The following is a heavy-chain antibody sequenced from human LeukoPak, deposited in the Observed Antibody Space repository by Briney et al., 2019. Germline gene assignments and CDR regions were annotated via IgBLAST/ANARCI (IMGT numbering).Heavy chain of an antibody. D-gene: IGHD3-22*01. CDR3: ARVETYYDTDSARKTFDY. V-gene: IGHV1-18*01. Sequence: GASVKVSCKASGYTFTSYGISWVRQAPGQGLEWMGWISAYNGNTNYAQKLQGRVTMTTDTSTSTAYMELRSLRSDDTAVYYCARVETYYDTDSARKTFDYWGQGTLVTVSS. J-gene: IGHJ4*02. CDR2: ISAYNGNT. CDR1: GYTFTSYG.